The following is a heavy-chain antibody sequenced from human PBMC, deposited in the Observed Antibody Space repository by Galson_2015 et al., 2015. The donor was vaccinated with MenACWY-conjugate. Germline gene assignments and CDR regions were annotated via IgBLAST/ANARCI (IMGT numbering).Heavy chain of an antibody. D-gene: IGHD3-22*01. CDR1: GYTLTELS. CDR3: ATGGGWTYYYDSSGYNWFDP. J-gene: IGHJ5*02. V-gene: IGHV1-24*01. Sequence: SVKVSCKVSGYTLTELSMHWVRQAPGKGLEWMGGFDPEDGETIYAQKFQGRVTMTEGTSTDTAYMELSSLRSEDTAVYYCATGGGWTYYYDSSGYNWFDPWGQGTLVTVSS. CDR2: FDPEDGET.